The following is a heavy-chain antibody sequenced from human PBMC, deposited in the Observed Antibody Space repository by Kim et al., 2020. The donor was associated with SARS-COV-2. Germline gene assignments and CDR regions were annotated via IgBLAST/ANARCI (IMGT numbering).Heavy chain of an antibody. D-gene: IGHD4-4*01. CDR3: ARGYSYYYYYMDV. V-gene: IGHV4-34*01. J-gene: IGHJ6*03. Sequence: NPSLNGRVTISVGPSTNQYSLKLSSVTAADTAVYYCARGYSYYYYYMDVWGKGTTVTVSS.